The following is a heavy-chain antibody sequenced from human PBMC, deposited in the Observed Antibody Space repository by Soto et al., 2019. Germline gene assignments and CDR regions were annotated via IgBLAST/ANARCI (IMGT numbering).Heavy chain of an antibody. CDR2: INPNSGGT. D-gene: IGHD6-13*01. CDR3: ARVGIAAAGGYYYGMDV. V-gene: IGHV1-2*02. Sequence: QVQLVQSGAEVKKPGASVKVSCKASGYTFTGYYMHWVRQAPGQGLEWMGWINPNSGGTNYAQKFQGGVTMTRDTSISTAYMELSRLRSDDTAVYYCARVGIAAAGGYYYGMDVWGQGTTVTVSS. CDR1: GYTFTGYY. J-gene: IGHJ6*02.